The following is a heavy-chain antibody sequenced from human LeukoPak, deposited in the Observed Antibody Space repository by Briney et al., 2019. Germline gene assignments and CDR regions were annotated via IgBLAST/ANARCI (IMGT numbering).Heavy chain of an antibody. CDR2: IRYDGSNK. V-gene: IGHV3-30*02. D-gene: IGHD6-6*01. Sequence: PGGALRLSCAASGFTFSSYGMHWVRQAPGKGLEWVAFIRYDGSNKYYADSVKGRFTISRDNSKNTLYLQMNSLRAEDTAVYYCAKDRHSLAARPHYFDYWGQGTLVTVSS. J-gene: IGHJ4*02. CDR1: GFTFSSYG. CDR3: AKDRHSLAARPHYFDY.